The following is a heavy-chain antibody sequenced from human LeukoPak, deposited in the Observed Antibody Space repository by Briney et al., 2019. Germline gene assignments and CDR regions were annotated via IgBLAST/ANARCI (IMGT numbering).Heavy chain of an antibody. Sequence: SETLSLTCGVSGGSTTSTNYWTWVRQPPGKGLEWIGEVNLQGSTNYNPSLMGRVATSVDMSENHISPQLTSVTAADTAVYYCARDLPPYYFDYWGQGTLVTVSS. CDR1: GGSTTSTNY. CDR3: ARDLPPYYFDY. V-gene: IGHV4-4*02. CDR2: VNLQGST. J-gene: IGHJ4*02.